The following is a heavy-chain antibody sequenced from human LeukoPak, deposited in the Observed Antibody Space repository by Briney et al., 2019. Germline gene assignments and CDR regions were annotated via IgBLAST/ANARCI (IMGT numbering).Heavy chain of an antibody. D-gene: IGHD6-19*01. CDR2: ISSSGSTI. Sequence: GGSLRLSCAASGFTISSYEMNWVRQAPGKGLEWVSYISSSGSTIYYADSVKGRFTISRDNAKNSLYLQMNSLRAEDTAVYYCARDRVAGTGFDYWGQGTLVTVSS. J-gene: IGHJ4*02. CDR1: GFTISSYE. CDR3: ARDRVAGTGFDY. V-gene: IGHV3-48*03.